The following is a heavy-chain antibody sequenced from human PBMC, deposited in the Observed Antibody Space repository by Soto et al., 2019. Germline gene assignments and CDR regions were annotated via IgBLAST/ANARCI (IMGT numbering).Heavy chain of an antibody. CDR2: ISGSGGST. CDR1: GFTFSSYA. Sequence: EVQLLESGGGLVQPGGSLRLSCAASGFTFSSYAMSWVRQAPGKGLEWVSAISGSGGSTYYADSVKGRFTISRDESKNTLYLQMNSLRAEDTAAYSCAKLGMEWLFDYFDYWGQGTLVTVSS. D-gene: IGHD3-3*01. CDR3: AKLGMEWLFDYFDY. V-gene: IGHV3-23*01. J-gene: IGHJ4*02.